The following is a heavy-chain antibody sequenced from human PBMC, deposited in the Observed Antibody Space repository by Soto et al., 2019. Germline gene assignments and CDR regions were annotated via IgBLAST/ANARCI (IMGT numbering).Heavy chain of an antibody. V-gene: IGHV1-69*12. CDR3: ASSEAGYYYGMDV. CDR1: GGTFSSYA. D-gene: IGHD6-19*01. J-gene: IGHJ6*02. Sequence: QVQLVQSGAEVKKXGSSVXVSCKXXGGTFSSYAISWVRQAPGQGLEWMGGIIPIFGTANYAQKFQGRVTITADESTSTAYMELSSLRSEDTAVYYCASSEAGYYYGMDVWGQGTTVTVSS. CDR2: IIPIFGTA.